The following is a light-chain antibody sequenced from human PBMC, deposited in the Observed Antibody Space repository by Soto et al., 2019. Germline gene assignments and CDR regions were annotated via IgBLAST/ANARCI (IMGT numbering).Light chain of an antibody. CDR2: AAS. CDR1: QSVNSN. V-gene: IGKV3-15*01. Sequence: EIVMTQSPATLSVSPGERATLSCRASQSVNSNLVWFQQKPGQAPRLLIYAASTRATGIPGRFSGSGSGTEFTLTISSLQSEDFADYYCQQYNNWPRTFGQGTKVEIK. CDR3: QQYNNWPRT. J-gene: IGKJ1*01.